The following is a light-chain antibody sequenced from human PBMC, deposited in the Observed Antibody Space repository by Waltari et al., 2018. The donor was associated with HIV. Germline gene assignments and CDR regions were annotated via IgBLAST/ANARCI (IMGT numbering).Light chain of an antibody. J-gene: IGLJ1*01. V-gene: IGLV1-40*01. CDR2: GNN. CDR3: QSYDSSLTIYV. CDR1: SSNLGPGSD. Sequence: QSVLTHPPSVSGAPGQRVTLPCTGTSSNLGPGSDIHWYQQLPGTAPKLLIYGNNNRPSGVPDRFSGSKSGTSASLAITGLQAEDEADYYCQSYDSSLTIYVFGTGTKVTVL.